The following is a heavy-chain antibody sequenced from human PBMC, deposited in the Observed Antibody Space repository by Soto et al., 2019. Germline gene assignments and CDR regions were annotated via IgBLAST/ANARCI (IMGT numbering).Heavy chain of an antibody. CDR3: ARLSSQGGKFDYGVYGGV. CDR2: IYPGDSDT. CDR1: GYSFSSYW. Sequence: RGESLKISCKGSGYSFSSYWIGWVSQRPGKGLEWMGIIYPGDSDTRYSPSFQGTVTISADKSISTAYLQWASLKASDTAMYYCARLSSQGGKFDYGVYGGVWGQGTLVTVPS. D-gene: IGHD4-17*01. J-gene: IGHJ4*02. V-gene: IGHV5-51*01.